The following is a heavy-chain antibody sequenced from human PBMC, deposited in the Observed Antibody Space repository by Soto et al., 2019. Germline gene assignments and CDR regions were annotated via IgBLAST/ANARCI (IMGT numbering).Heavy chain of an antibody. J-gene: IGHJ3*02. CDR1: GFSFSSYA. V-gene: IGHV3-23*01. Sequence: GGSLRLSCAASGFSFSSYAMSWVRRAPAKRLEWTSAISGSGGSTYYADSVMGRFTISRDNSKNTLYLQMNSLRAEDTAVFYCAKEARGVPAAPDAFDIWGQGTMVTV. CDR2: ISGSGGST. D-gene: IGHD2-2*01. CDR3: AKEARGVPAAPDAFDI.